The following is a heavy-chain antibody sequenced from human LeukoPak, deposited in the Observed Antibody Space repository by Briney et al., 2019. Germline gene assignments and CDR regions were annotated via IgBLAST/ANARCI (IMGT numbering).Heavy chain of an antibody. Sequence: GGSLRLSCAASGFTFSSYAMHWVRQAPGKGLEWVAVISYDGSNKYYADSVKGRFTISRDNSKNTLYLQMSSLRAEDTAVYYCAKDPNGDYIGAFDIWGQGTMVTVSS. D-gene: IGHD4-17*01. J-gene: IGHJ3*02. V-gene: IGHV3-30-3*01. CDR3: AKDPNGDYIGAFDI. CDR1: GFTFSSYA. CDR2: ISYDGSNK.